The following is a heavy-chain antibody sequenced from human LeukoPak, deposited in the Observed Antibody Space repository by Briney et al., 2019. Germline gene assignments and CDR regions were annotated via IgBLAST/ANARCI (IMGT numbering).Heavy chain of an antibody. V-gene: IGHV4-34*01. J-gene: IGHJ4*02. Sequence: SETLSLTCAVYGGSFSGYYWSWIRQPPGKGLEWIGEINHSGSTNYNPSLKSRVTISVDTSKNQFSLKLSSVTAADTAVYYCARQKEYRAAAGLDYWGQGTLVTVSS. D-gene: IGHD6-13*01. CDR2: INHSGST. CDR3: ARQKEYRAAAGLDY. CDR1: GGSFSGYY.